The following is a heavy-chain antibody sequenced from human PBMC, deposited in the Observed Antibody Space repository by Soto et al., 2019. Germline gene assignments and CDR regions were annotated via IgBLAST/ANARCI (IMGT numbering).Heavy chain of an antibody. D-gene: IGHD3-16*01. V-gene: IGHV4-34*01. CDR2: INHRGSA. J-gene: IGHJ5*02. CDR3: ARRSAGGP. Sequence: QVQLQQWGAGLLKPSETLSLTCAVYGGSFSGYYWSWIRQPPGKGLEWIGEINHRGSANYNPSLKSLFTTSVDTSKYQFTLMRSSLTAADTGVYYCARRSAGGPWGQGTLVTVSS. CDR1: GGSFSGYY.